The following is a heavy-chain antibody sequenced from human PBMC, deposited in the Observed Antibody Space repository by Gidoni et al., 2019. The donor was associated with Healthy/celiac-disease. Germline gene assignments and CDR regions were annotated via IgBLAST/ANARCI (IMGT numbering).Heavy chain of an antibody. J-gene: IGHJ4*02. V-gene: IGHV3-30*18. D-gene: IGHD6-19*01. CDR3: AKDPTAVADYYFDY. CDR2: ISYDGSNK. Sequence: QVQLVESGGGVVQPGRSLRLSCAASGFTFSSYGMHWVRQAPGKGLEWVAVISYDGSNKYYADSVKGRFTISRDNSKNTLYLQMNSLRAEDTAVYYCAKDPTAVADYYFDYWGQGTLVTVSS. CDR1: GFTFSSYG.